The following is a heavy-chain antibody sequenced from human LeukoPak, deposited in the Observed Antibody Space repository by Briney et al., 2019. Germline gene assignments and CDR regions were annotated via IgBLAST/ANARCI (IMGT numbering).Heavy chain of an antibody. J-gene: IGHJ3*02. CDR2: ISSSSSTI. V-gene: IGHV3-48*04. CDR1: GFTFSSYS. D-gene: IGHD4-17*01. CDR3: ARDQRGFYGDSGAFDI. Sequence: GGSLRLSCAASGFTFSSYSMNWVRQAPGKGLEWVSYISSSSSTIYYADSVKGRFTISRANAKNSLYLQMNSLRAEDTAVYYCARDQRGFYGDSGAFDIWGQGTMVTVSS.